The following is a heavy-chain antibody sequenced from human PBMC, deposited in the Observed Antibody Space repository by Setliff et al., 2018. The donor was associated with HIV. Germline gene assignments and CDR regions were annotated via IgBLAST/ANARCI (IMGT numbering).Heavy chain of an antibody. CDR3: AREIRTVYTGGHYFYGIDV. CDR1: TFSVSEYA. V-gene: IGHV3-23*05. CDR2: VSNTGRRT. Sequence: GGSLRLSCAASTFSVSEYAMSWVRQAPGKGLEWVSAVSNTGRRTFYADSVKGRFTISKDNFENVVYLQMNSLRVGDTAVYYCAREIRTVYTGGHYFYGIDVWGQGTAVTVSS. J-gene: IGHJ6*02. D-gene: IGHD3-16*01.